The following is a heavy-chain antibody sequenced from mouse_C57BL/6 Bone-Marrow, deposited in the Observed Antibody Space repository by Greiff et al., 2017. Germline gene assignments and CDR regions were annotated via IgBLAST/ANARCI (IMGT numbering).Heavy chain of an antibody. Sequence: EVQLQESGGGLVQPGGSLKLSCAASGFTFSDYYMYWVRQTPEKRLEWVAYISNGGGSPNYPDTVKGRFTISRDNAKNTLYLQMSRLKSEDTAMYYCARMGWLLPFAYWGQGTLVTVSA. CDR1: GFTFSDYY. D-gene: IGHD2-3*01. J-gene: IGHJ3*01. CDR3: ARMGWLLPFAY. V-gene: IGHV5-12*01. CDR2: ISNGGGSP.